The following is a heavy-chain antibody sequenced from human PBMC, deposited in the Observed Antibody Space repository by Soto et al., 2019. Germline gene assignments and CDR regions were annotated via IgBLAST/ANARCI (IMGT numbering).Heavy chain of an antibody. V-gene: IGHV4-30-2*01. CDR1: GDSISSDAYS. CDR2: MYYSGYS. CDR3: AGGQLERVLQY. D-gene: IGHD1-1*01. Sequence: QLQLQESGSGLIEPSRTLSLTCAISGDSISSDAYSWTWVRQPPGKRLEWIGFMYYSGYSTYNPSLKSRVTMSVDKSKNQFSLNLISVTAADTAVYFCAGGQLERVLQYWGQGSLVTVSS. J-gene: IGHJ4*02.